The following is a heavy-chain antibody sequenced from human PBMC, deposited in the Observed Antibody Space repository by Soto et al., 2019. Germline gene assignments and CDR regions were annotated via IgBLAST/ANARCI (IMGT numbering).Heavy chain of an antibody. Sequence: GGSLRLSCAASGFTFSSYSMNWVRRAPGKGLEWVSSISSSSSYIYYADSVKGRFTISRDNAKNSLYLQMNSLRAEDTAVYYCAREYVVVVAATPYYYYGMDVWGQGTTVTVSS. D-gene: IGHD2-15*01. CDR1: GFTFSSYS. J-gene: IGHJ6*02. CDR3: AREYVVVVAATPYYYYGMDV. CDR2: ISSSSSYI. V-gene: IGHV3-21*01.